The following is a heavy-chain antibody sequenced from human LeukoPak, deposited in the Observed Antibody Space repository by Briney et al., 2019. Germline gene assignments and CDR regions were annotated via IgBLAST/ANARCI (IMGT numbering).Heavy chain of an antibody. CDR2: IYYSGST. D-gene: IGHD3-9*01. Sequence: PSETLSLTCTVSGGSISSGGYYWSWIRQHPGKGLEWTGYIYYSGSTYYNPSLKSRVTISVDTSKNQFSLKLSSVTAADTAVYYCARSDILTGYYFDYWGQGTLVTVSS. CDR1: GGSISSGGYY. J-gene: IGHJ4*02. V-gene: IGHV4-31*03. CDR3: ARSDILTGYYFDY.